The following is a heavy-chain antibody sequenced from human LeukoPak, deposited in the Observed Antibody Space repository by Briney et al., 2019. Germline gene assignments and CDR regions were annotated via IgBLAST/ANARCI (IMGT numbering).Heavy chain of an antibody. D-gene: IGHD3-10*01. V-gene: IGHV3-23*01. Sequence: PGGSPRLSCAASGFTFNDHAMSWVRQAPGKGLEWVSSISHRGDDTYYADSVKGRFIVSRENSKNTVYLQMNRLGIEDTAVYHCARAPYNSGSRNWFDPWGQGTLVTVSS. J-gene: IGHJ5*02. CDR3: ARAPYNSGSRNWFDP. CDR2: ISHRGDDT. CDR1: GFTFNDHA.